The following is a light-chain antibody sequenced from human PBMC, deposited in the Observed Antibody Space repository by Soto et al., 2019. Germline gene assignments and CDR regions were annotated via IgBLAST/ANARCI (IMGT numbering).Light chain of an antibody. J-gene: IGLJ1*01. CDR3: SSYAGSNNV. V-gene: IGLV2-8*01. CDR2: EVS. Sequence: QSVLTQPPSASGSPGQSVTISCTGTSSDVGGYNYVSWYQQHPGKAPKLMIYEVSKRPSGVPDRFSGSKSRNTASLTVSGLQAEDEADYYCSSYAGSNNVFGTGTKVTVL. CDR1: SSDVGGYNY.